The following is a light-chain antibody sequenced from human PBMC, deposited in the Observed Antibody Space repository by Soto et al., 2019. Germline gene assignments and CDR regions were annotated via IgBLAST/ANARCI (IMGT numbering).Light chain of an antibody. CDR3: QQYNNWPRT. CDR2: GAS. V-gene: IGKV3-15*01. J-gene: IGKJ1*01. CDR1: QSVSSN. Sequence: EIVMTQSPATLSVSPGERATLSCRASQSVSSNLAWYQQKPGQAPRLLIYGASTRATGIPARCSGSGSGTEFTLTISRQHYEDFAVYYWQQYNNWPRTFGQGTKVEIK.